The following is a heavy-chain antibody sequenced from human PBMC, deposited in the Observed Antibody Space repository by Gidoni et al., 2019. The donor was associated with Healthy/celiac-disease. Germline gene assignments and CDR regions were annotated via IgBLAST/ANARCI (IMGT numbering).Heavy chain of an antibody. CDR1: GFTFRSYG. V-gene: IGHV3-30*18. J-gene: IGHJ6*03. D-gene: IGHD6-13*01. CDR3: AKDEQQLVYYYYMDV. CDR2: ISYDGSNK. Sequence: QVQLVESGGGVVQPGRSLRLSCADYGFTFRSYGMHWVRQAPGTGLEWVAVISYDGSNKYYADSVKGRFTISRDNSKNTLYLQMNSLRAEDTAVYYCAKDEQQLVYYYYMDVWGKGTTVTVSS.